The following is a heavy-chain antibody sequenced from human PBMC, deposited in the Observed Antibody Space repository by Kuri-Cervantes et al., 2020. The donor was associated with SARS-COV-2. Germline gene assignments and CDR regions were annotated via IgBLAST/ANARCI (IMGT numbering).Heavy chain of an antibody. V-gene: IGHV1-69*13. CDR3: ASRMGDLTSYTWYKWFDP. CDR2: TIPIFGSP. D-gene: IGHD3-16*01. Sequence: SVKVSCKASGTAFSSFAINWVRQAPGQGLEWMGGTIPIFGSPIYAQKFQGRLSITSDESTSSVHMELSSLSSQDTAIYYCASRMGDLTSYTWYKWFDPWGQGTLVTVSS. CDR1: GTAFSSFA. J-gene: IGHJ5*02.